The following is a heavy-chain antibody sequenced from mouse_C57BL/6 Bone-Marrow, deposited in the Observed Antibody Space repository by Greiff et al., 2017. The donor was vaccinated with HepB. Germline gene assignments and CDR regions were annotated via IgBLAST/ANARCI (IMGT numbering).Heavy chain of an antibody. J-gene: IGHJ4*01. CDR1: GFTFSDYG. V-gene: IGHV5-15*04. CDR3: ARRGSRGYYAMDY. D-gene: IGHD1-1*01. Sequence: EVQLVESGGGLVQPGGSLKLSCAASGFTFSDYGMAWVRQAPRKGPEWVAFISNLAYSIYYADTVTGRFTISRKNAKNTLYLEMSSLRSEDTAMYYCARRGSRGYYAMDYWGQGTSVTVSS. CDR2: ISNLAYSI.